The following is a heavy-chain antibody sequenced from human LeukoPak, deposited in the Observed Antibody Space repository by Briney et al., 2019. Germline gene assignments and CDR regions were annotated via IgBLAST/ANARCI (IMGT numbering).Heavy chain of an antibody. D-gene: IGHD3-22*01. J-gene: IGHJ6*02. Sequence: SETLSLTCTVSGGSISSSSYYWGWIRQPPGKGLEWIGYIYYSGSTNYNPSLKSRVTISVDTSKNQFSLKLSSVTAADTAVYYCARVRDSSGCYYNGMDVWGQGTTVTVSS. CDR1: GGSISSSSYY. CDR3: ARVRDSSGCYYNGMDV. CDR2: IYYSGST. V-gene: IGHV4-61*05.